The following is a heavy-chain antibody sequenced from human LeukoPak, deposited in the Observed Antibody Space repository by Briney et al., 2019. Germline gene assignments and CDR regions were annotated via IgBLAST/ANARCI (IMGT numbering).Heavy chain of an antibody. CDR2: ISAYNGNT. CDR3: ARDLGSSGMDWFDP. V-gene: IGHV1-18*01. Sequence: GPSVTVSCKASGYTFTSYGISWVRQAPGQGLEWMGWISAYNGNTNYAQKLQGRVTMTTDTSTSTAYMELRSLRSDDTAVYYCARDLGSSGMDWFDPWGQETLVTVSS. D-gene: IGHD3-22*01. CDR1: GYTFTSYG. J-gene: IGHJ5*02.